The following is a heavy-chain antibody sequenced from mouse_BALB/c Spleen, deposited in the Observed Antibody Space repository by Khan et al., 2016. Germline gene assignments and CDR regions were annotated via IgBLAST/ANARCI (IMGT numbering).Heavy chain of an antibody. CDR1: GYSITSDYA. CDR2: ISYSGIT. J-gene: IGHJ3*01. D-gene: IGHD2-14*01. CDR3: AYYRYYAWFPY. Sequence: EVELVESGPGLVKPSQSLSLTCTVTGYSITSDYAWNWIRQFPGNKLEWMGYISYSGITSYNPSLKSRISLTRDTSKNQFFLQLISVTTEDTATYYCAYYRYYAWFPYWGQGTLVTVSA. V-gene: IGHV3-2*02.